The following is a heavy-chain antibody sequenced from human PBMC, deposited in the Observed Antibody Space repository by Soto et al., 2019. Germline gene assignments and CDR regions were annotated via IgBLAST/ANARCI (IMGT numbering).Heavy chain of an antibody. V-gene: IGHV3-7*03. CDR2: IRQDGREE. CDR1: GFTFSSYA. CDR3: ARAGCSSASCYERGRRSWFDP. D-gene: IGHD2-2*01. J-gene: IGHJ5*02. Sequence: EVQLLESGGGLVQPGGSLRLSCAASGFTFSSYAMSWVRQAPGKGLEWVANIRQDGREEYYVDAVKGRFTISRDNARNSVYLQMNSLRAEDTAVYYCARAGCSSASCYERGRRSWFDPWGQGTLVTVSS.